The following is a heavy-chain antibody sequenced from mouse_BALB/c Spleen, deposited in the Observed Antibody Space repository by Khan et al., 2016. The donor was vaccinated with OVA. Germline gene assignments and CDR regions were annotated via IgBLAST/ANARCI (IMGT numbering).Heavy chain of an antibody. CDR1: GFTFTDYY. CDR2: IRNKAKGYTT. V-gene: IGHV7-3*02. Sequence: EVELVESGGGLVQPGGSLRLSCATSGFTFTDYYMSWVRQPPGKSLEWLGFIRNKAKGYTTEYSAPVKGRFTISRDNSQSIVYLQGNTLRAEDSATYYCARETVVDVYWYFDVWGAGTTVTVSS. CDR3: ARETVVDVYWYFDV. J-gene: IGHJ1*01. D-gene: IGHD1-1*01.